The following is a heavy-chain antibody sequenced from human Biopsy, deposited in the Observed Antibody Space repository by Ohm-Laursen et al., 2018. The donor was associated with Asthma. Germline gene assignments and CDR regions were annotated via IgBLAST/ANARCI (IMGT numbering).Heavy chain of an antibody. V-gene: IGHV4-30-2*01. CDR1: GGAISSDGYT. D-gene: IGHD2-2*01. J-gene: IGHJ5*01. CDR3: ARDRWFCSRGICSGRGNWFDP. Sequence: TLSLTCAVSGGAISSDGYTWTWIRQPPGKGLEWIGYIYHKGTTYYNPSLKSRVTMSMDMSRNQFSLNLTSVTAADTAVYFCARDRWFCSRGICSGRGNWFDPWGQGILVTVSS. CDR2: IYHKGTT.